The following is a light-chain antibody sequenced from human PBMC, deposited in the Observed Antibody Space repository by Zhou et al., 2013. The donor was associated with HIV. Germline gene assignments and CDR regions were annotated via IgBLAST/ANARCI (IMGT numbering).Light chain of an antibody. CDR1: QSITS. CDR3: QSSDSPPWT. CDR2: GAS. Sequence: DIQMTQSPSSLPASVGDRVIITCRASQSITSLTWYQQKPGKAPKALIYGASRLLSGVPSRFSGSGSGTDFILTISSLQPEDFATYYCQSSDSPPWTFGQGTKVEIK. V-gene: IGKV1-39*01. J-gene: IGKJ1*01.